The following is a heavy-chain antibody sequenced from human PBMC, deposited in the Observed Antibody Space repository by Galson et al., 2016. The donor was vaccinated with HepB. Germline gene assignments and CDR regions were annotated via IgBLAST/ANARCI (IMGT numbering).Heavy chain of an antibody. Sequence: SLRLSCAASGFTFSDYYMAWVRQAPGKGLEWVSHMSPSSAYSKYTASWNGRFSLSRDHAPNSLYLHMDSLRDAATAVYFCARGKTRGISDWYFDLWGRGTLISVSS. V-gene: IGHV3-11*05. J-gene: IGHJ2*01. CDR2: MSPSSAYS. D-gene: IGHD3-10*01. CDR3: ARGKTRGISDWYFDL. CDR1: GFTFSDYY.